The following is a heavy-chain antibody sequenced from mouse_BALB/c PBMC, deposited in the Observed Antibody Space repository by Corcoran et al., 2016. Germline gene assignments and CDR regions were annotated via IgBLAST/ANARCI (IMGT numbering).Heavy chain of an antibody. Sequence: EVQLVESGGGLVKPGGSLRLSCAASGFTFSSYSMNWVRQAPGKGLEWVSSISSSSSYIYYADSVKGRFTISRDNAKNSLYLQMNSLRAEDTAVYYCAREPYYDFWSGYSRGMDVWGQGTTVTVSS. J-gene: IGHJ1*01. CDR2: ISSSSSYI. CDR3: AREPYYDFWSGYSRGMDV. CDR1: GFTFSSYS. D-gene: IGHD2-4*01. V-gene: IGHV5-17*01.